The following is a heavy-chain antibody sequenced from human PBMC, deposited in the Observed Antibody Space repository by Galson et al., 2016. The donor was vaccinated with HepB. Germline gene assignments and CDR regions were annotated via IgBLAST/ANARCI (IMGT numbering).Heavy chain of an antibody. J-gene: IGHJ4*02. Sequence: SETLSPTCTVSGASLTSYSWSWIRQPPGKGLEWIGYIYYSGSTNYSPSLKSRVTISVDTSKHQFSLKLNSVTTTDTAVYYCARGNGDYGRFDNWGQGALVTVSS. V-gene: IGHV4-59*01. D-gene: IGHD4-17*01. CDR3: ARGNGDYGRFDN. CDR1: GASLTSYS. CDR2: IYYSGST.